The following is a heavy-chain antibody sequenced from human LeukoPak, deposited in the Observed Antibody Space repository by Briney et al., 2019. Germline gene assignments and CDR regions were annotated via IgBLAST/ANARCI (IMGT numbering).Heavy chain of an antibody. CDR3: ARDRIAAAGTWYY. CDR2: ISSSSSYI. Sequence: GGSLRLSCAASGFTFSSYSMNWVRQAPGKGLEWVSSISSSSSYIYYADSVKGRFTISRDNAKNSLYLQMNSLRAEDTAVYYCARDRIAAAGTWYYWGQGTLVTVSS. V-gene: IGHV3-21*01. J-gene: IGHJ4*02. D-gene: IGHD6-13*01. CDR1: GFTFSSYS.